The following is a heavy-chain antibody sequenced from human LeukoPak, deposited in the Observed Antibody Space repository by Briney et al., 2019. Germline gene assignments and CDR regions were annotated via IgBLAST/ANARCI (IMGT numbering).Heavy chain of an antibody. Sequence: GGSLRLSCAASGFTFSSYSMNWVRQAPGKGLEWVSSISSSSSYIYYADSVKGRFTISRDNAKNSLYLQMNSLRAEDTAVYYCAREVIVGANNWFDPWGQGTLVTVSS. CDR3: AREVIVGANNWFDP. V-gene: IGHV3-21*01. CDR1: GFTFSSYS. D-gene: IGHD1-26*01. CDR2: ISSSSSYI. J-gene: IGHJ5*02.